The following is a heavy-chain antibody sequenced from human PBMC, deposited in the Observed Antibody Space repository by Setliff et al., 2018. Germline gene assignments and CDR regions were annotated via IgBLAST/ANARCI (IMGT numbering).Heavy chain of an antibody. D-gene: IGHD3-10*01. CDR1: GGSISSSSYY. Sequence: PSETLSLTCTVSGGSISSSSYYWGWIRQPPGKGLEWIGSIYYSGGTYYNPSLKSRVTISVDTSKNQFSLKLSSVTAADTAVYYCAGGSLHRLDYWGQGTLVTVSS. CDR3: AGGSLHRLDY. J-gene: IGHJ4*02. CDR2: IYYSGGT. V-gene: IGHV4-39*07.